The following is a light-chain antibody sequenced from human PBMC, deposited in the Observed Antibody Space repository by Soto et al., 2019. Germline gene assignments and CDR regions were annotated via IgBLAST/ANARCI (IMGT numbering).Light chain of an antibody. Sequence: SPGALSLSPGERVTLSCSASQSVSSSYLAWYQQKPGQAPRLLFYGASSRATGIPSRFSGSGSGTDFALTITSLQPEDVVNYYCQNYNSAPPSTFGHGTKVDIK. V-gene: IGKV3-20*01. CDR2: GAS. J-gene: IGKJ1*01. CDR1: QSVSSSY. CDR3: QNYNSAPPST.